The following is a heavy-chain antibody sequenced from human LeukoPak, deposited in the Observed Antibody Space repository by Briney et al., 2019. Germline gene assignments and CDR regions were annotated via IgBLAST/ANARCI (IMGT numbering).Heavy chain of an antibody. D-gene: IGHD1-7*01. Sequence: PSETLSLTCAVSGGSISSGGYSWGWIRHPPGKGLEWIGYIYHSGTTYNNPSLKSRVTISVDRSKSQFSPKLCSVTAADTAVYYCARGNSRYYYYGMDVWGKGTTVTVSS. V-gene: IGHV4-30-2*01. CDR3: ARGNSRYYYYGMDV. CDR2: IYHSGTT. J-gene: IGHJ6*04. CDR1: GGSISSGGYS.